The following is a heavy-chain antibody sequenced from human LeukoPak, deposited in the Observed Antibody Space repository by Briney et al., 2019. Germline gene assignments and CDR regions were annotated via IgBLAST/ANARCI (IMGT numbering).Heavy chain of an antibody. D-gene: IGHD1-26*01. Sequence: ASVKVSCTASGYTFTGYYMHWVRQAPGQGLEWMGGIIPIFGTANYAQKFQGRVTITADESTSTAYMELSSLRSEDTAVYYCARASGSYYYDYWGQGTLVTVSS. J-gene: IGHJ4*02. CDR1: GYTFTGYY. CDR3: ARASGSYYYDY. CDR2: IIPIFGTA. V-gene: IGHV1-69*13.